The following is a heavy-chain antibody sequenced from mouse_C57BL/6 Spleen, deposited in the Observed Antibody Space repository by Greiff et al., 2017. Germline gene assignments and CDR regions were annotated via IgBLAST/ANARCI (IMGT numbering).Heavy chain of an antibody. CDR1: GYSLTDYN. D-gene: IGHD2-13*01. CDR3: AWGTTYFDY. CDR2: IHPNYGTT. V-gene: IGHV1-39*01. Sequence: VQLQLSGPELVQSGPSVKISCKVSGYSLTDYNMNLVKQSNGKSLEWIGVIHPNYGTTSYNQKFMGKDTLTVDQSSSTAYMHLNGLTSEDSAVYYCAWGTTYFDYWGQGTTLTVAS. J-gene: IGHJ2*01.